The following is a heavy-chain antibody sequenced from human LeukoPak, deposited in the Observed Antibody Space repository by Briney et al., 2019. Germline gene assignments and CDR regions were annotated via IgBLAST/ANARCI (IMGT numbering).Heavy chain of an antibody. V-gene: IGHV3-21*01. CDR3: ARDHGMRKTNFWFDP. D-gene: IGHD1-1*01. CDR2: ISSSSSYI. J-gene: IGHJ5*02. Sequence: GGSLRLSCAASGFTFSSYSMNWVRQAPGKGLEWVSSISSSSSYIYYADSVKGRFTISRDNAKNSLYLQMNSLRAEDTAVYYCARDHGMRKTNFWFDPRGQGTLVTVSS. CDR1: GFTFSSYS.